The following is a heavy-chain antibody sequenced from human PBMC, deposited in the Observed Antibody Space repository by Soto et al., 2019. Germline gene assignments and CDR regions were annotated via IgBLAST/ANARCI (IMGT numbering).Heavy chain of an antibody. D-gene: IGHD3-9*01. V-gene: IGHV1-18*01. J-gene: IGHJ4*02. CDR2: ISAYNGNT. CDR1: GYTFTSYG. Sequence: ASVKVSCKASGYTFTSYGISWVRQAPGQGLEWMGWISAYNGNTNYAQKLQGRVTMTTDTSASTAYMELRSLRSDDTAVYYCARDRRDYDILTGYPAYYFAYWGQGTLVTVSS. CDR3: ARDRRDYDILTGYPAYYFAY.